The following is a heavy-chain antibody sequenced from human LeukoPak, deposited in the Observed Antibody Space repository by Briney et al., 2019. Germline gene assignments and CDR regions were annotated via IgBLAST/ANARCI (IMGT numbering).Heavy chain of an antibody. CDR1: GFPFSSYT. D-gene: IGHD3-9*01. V-gene: IGHV3-21*01. CDR3: ARDLSFGY. J-gene: IGHJ4*02. Sequence: GGSLRLSCAASGFPFSSYTMNWVRQAPGKGLEWVSSISSSNTYIYDADSVKGRFTISRDNAKNSLYLQMNSLRAEDTAVYYCARDLSFGYWGQGTLVTVSS. CDR2: ISSSNTYI.